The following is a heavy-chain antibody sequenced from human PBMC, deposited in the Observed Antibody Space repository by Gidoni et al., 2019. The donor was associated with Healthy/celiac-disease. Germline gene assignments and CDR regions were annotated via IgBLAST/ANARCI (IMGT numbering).Heavy chain of an antibody. CDR1: GFTFSSYS. V-gene: IGHV3-21*01. CDR2: ISSSSRYI. CDR3: ARDRLGCSSTSCYDIFDY. J-gene: IGHJ4*02. D-gene: IGHD2-2*01. Sequence: EVQLVESVGGLVKPGGSLRLSCAASGFTFSSYSMDWVRQAPGKGLEWVSSISSSSRYIYYADSVKGRFTISRDNAKNSLYLQMNSLRAEDTAVYYCARDRLGCSSTSCYDIFDYWGQGTLVTVSS.